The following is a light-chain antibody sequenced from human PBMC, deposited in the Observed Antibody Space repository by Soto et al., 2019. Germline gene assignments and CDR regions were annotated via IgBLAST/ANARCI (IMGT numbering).Light chain of an antibody. CDR2: DVN. Sequence: ALTQPASVSGSPGQSITISCTGTNSDVGSYNRVSWYQQPPGTAPKLTIYDVNNRPSGVSYRFSGSKSGNTASLTISGLQAEDEADYYCNSYTTSETYVFGTGTKVTVL. J-gene: IGLJ1*01. CDR3: NSYTTSETYV. CDR1: NSDVGSYNR. V-gene: IGLV2-14*01.